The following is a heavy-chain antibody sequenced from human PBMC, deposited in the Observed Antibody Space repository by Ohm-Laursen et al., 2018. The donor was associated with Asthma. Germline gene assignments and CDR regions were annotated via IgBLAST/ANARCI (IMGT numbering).Heavy chain of an antibody. CDR1: GGSFTDYS. J-gene: IGHJ4*02. D-gene: IGHD3-3*01. V-gene: IGHV4-34*01. CDR3: ARARKCDFWSGYPYYFDY. Sequence: SDTLSLTCAVYGGSFTDYSWNWIRQSPGKGLEWIGEINHSGGTNYHPSLQSRVTISLDTSKNQFPLKLSSVTAADTAVYYCARARKCDFWSGYPYYFDYWGQGTLVTVSS. CDR2: INHSGGT.